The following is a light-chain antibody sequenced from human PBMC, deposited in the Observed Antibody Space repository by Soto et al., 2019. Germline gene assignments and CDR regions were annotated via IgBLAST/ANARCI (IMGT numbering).Light chain of an antibody. CDR1: QSVSSSY. J-gene: IGKJ2*01. CDR2: GAS. Sequence: EIVLTQSPGTLYLSPGERATLSCRASQSVSSSYLAWYQQKPGQAPRLLIYGASNRATGIPDRFSASGSGTDFTLTISRLEPEDFAVYYCQQYGSSPPYTFGQGTKLENK. CDR3: QQYGSSPPYT. V-gene: IGKV3-20*01.